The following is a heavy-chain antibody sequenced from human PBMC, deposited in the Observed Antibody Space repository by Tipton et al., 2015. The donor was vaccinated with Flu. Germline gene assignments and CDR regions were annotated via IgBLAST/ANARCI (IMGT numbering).Heavy chain of an antibody. V-gene: IGHV4-38-2*01. D-gene: IGHD3-10*01. CDR3: SRSTYYYGSGSSDY. J-gene: IGHJ4*02. CDR2: VSRTGST. CDR1: GDSISSDFY. Sequence: LRLSCAVSGDSISSDFYWAWIRQFPGKGLEWIGTVSRTGSTIYNPSLKSRVTISIDTSKNQFSLNMRSVTAADTAVYYCSRSTYYYGSGSSDYWGQGTLVTVSS.